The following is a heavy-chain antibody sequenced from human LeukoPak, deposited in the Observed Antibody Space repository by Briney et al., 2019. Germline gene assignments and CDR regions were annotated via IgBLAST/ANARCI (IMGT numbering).Heavy chain of an antibody. Sequence: SVKVSCKASGYTFTSYAMNWVRQAPGQGLEWMGGIIPIFGTANYAQKFQGRVTITADESTSTAYMELSSLRSEDTAVYYCASGGMGARNFDYWGQGTLVTVSS. CDR1: GYTFTSYA. D-gene: IGHD1-26*01. J-gene: IGHJ4*02. CDR2: IIPIFGTA. CDR3: ASGGMGARNFDY. V-gene: IGHV1-69*13.